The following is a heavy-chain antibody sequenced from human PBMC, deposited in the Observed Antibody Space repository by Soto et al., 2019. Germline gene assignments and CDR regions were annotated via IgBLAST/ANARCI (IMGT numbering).Heavy chain of an antibody. V-gene: IGHV3-23*01. Sequence: GGSLRLSCASSGFTFSSYAMSWVRQAPGKGLEWVSAISGSGGSTYYADSVKGRFTISRDNSKNTLYLQMNSLRAEDTAVYYCAKDASDHYGSGSYYRSYIDFPGQGILVTVSS. CDR3: AKDASDHYGSGSYYRSYIDF. CDR2: ISGSGGST. CDR1: GFTFSSYA. D-gene: IGHD3-10*01. J-gene: IGHJ4*02.